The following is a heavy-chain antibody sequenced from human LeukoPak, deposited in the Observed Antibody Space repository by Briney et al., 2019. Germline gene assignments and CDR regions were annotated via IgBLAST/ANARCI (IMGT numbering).Heavy chain of an antibody. CDR1: GFTFDDYA. V-gene: IGHV3-23*01. D-gene: IGHD1-1*01. CDR3: AKDDDSHY. CDR2: ISGSGGST. Sequence: PGGSLRLSCAASGFTFDDYAMSWVRQAPGKGLEWVSSISGSGGSTYYADSVKGRFTISRDNSKNTLYLQVNSLRAEDTAVYYCAKDDDSHYWGQGTLVTVSS. J-gene: IGHJ4*02.